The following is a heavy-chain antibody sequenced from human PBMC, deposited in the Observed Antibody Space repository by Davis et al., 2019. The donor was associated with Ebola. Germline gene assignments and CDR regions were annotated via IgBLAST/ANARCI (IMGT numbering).Heavy chain of an antibody. CDR2: IYYSGST. V-gene: IGHV4-39*01. CDR1: TLFVGSSSHY. Sequence: TRSPTCILATLFVGSSSHYCGLIRQRPGKGLEWIGSIYYSGSTYYNPSLKSRVTISVDTSKNQFSLKLSSVTAADTAVYYCANLLGGNSDFPFDPWGQGTLVTVSS. CDR3: ANLLGGNSDFPFDP. D-gene: IGHD4-23*01. J-gene: IGHJ5*02.